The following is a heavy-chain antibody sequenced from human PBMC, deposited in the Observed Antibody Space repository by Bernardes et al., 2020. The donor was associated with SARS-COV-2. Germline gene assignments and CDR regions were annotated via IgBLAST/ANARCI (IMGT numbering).Heavy chain of an antibody. J-gene: IGHJ6*02. CDR1: GYTFTGYY. V-gene: IGHV1-2*04. CDR2: INPNSGGT. Sequence: ASVKVSCKASGYTFTGYYMHWVRQAPGQGLEWMGWINPNSGGTNYAQKFQGWVTMTRDTSISTAYMELSRLRSDDTAVYYCARDHRKTTFINLYYGMDVWGQGTTVTVSS. D-gene: IGHD1-1*01. CDR3: ARDHRKTTFINLYYGMDV.